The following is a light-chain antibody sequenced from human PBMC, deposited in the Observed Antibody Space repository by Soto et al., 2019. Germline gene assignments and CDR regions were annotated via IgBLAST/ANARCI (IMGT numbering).Light chain of an antibody. CDR1: RSVGSNY. J-gene: IGKJ2*01. CDR3: QQFGSGTPRYT. CDR2: ATS. V-gene: IGKV3-20*01. Sequence: EIVLTQSPGTLSLSPGERATLSCRASRSVGSNYLAWYQQKPGQAPRLLIYATSTRATGIPDRFSGSGSGTDFPLTLSRLEPEDFAVDYCQQFGSGTPRYTFGQGTKLEIK.